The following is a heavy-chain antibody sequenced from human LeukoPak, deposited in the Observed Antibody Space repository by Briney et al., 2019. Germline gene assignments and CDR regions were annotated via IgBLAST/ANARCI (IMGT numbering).Heavy chain of an antibody. J-gene: IGHJ4*02. CDR3: AKDSGYGPFDY. CDR1: GFTFSSYA. D-gene: IGHD5-18*01. Sequence: AGGSLRLSCAASGFTFSSYAMSWVRQAPGKGLEWVSAISGSGGSTYYADSVKGRLTISRDNSKNTLYLQMDSLRAEDTAVYYCAKDSGYGPFDYWGQGTLVTVSS. CDR2: ISGSGGST. V-gene: IGHV3-23*01.